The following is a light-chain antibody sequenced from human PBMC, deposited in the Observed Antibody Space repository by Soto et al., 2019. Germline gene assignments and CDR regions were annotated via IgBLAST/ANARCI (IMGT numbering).Light chain of an antibody. V-gene: IGKV1-39*01. J-gene: IGKJ2*01. CDR3: QLSYYIPV. Sequence: DIQMTQSPSSLSPSVGDRVTISCRASQSSSTYLNWYQQKPGKAPKLLIYAASSLQSGVPSRFSGSGSGTEFTLTISSLQPEDVGAYYCQLSYYIPVFGQGTNLQIK. CDR1: QSSSTY. CDR2: AAS.